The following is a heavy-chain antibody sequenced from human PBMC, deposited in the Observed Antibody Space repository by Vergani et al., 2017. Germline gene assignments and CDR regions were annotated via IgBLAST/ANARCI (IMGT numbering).Heavy chain of an antibody. CDR2: IIPIFGTA. V-gene: IGHV1-69*01. CDR3: ARARDYDFWSGYYGYYYYYMDV. Sequence: QVQLVQSGAEVKKPGSSVKVSCKASGGTFSSYAISWVRQAPGQGLEWMGGIIPIFGTANYAQKFQGRVTITADESTSTAYMELSSLRSEDTAVYYCARARDYDFWSGYYGYYYYYMDVWGKGTTVTVSS. CDR1: GGTFSSYA. J-gene: IGHJ6*03. D-gene: IGHD3-3*01.